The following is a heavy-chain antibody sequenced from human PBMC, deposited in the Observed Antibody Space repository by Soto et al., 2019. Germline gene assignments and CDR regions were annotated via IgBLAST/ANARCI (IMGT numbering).Heavy chain of an antibody. D-gene: IGHD6-25*01. Sequence: GESLKISCKGSGSSFTSYWIGWVRQMPGKGLEWMGIIYPGDSDTRYSPSFQGQVTISADKSISTAYLQWSSLKASDTAMYYCARHPAASPDHYYYYYYMDVWGKGTTVTVSS. V-gene: IGHV5-51*01. CDR1: GSSFTSYW. CDR3: ARHPAASPDHYYYYYYMDV. CDR2: IYPGDSDT. J-gene: IGHJ6*03.